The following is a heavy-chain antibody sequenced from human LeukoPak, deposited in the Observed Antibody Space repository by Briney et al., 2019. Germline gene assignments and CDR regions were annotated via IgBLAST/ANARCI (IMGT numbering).Heavy chain of an antibody. Sequence: GGSLRLSCAASGFTFSSYEMNWVRQAPGKGLEWVSYISSSGSTIYYADSVKGRFTISRDNAKNSLYLQMNSLRAEDTAVYYCRGGYGDNFDYWGQGTLVTVSS. CDR3: RGGYGDNFDY. J-gene: IGHJ4*02. D-gene: IGHD4-17*01. V-gene: IGHV3-48*03. CDR1: GFTFSSYE. CDR2: ISSSGSTI.